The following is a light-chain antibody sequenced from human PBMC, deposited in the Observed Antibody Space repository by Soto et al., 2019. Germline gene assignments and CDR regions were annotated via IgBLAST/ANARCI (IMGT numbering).Light chain of an antibody. Sequence: EIVLTQSPGTLSLSPGERATLSCRASQSVSSSYLAGYQQKPAQAPRLLIYGPSSRATGIPDRFSGSGSGTDFTLTNTRLEPEDFAVYYCQQYGSSPLTFGGGTKVEIK. CDR2: GPS. CDR3: QQYGSSPLT. J-gene: IGKJ4*01. V-gene: IGKV3-20*01. CDR1: QSVSSSY.